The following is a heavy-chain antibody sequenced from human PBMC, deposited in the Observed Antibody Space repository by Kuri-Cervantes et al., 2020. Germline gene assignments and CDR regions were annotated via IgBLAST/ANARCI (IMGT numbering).Heavy chain of an antibody. Sequence: SVKVSCKVSGYTLTELSMHWVRQAPGKGLEWMGRIIPILGIANYAQKFQGRVTITADKSTSTAYMELSSLRSEDTAVYYCAITYSGYPRHPYYFDYWGQGTLVTVSS. CDR1: GYTLTELS. CDR3: AITYSGYPRHPYYFDY. D-gene: IGHD5-12*01. J-gene: IGHJ4*02. CDR2: IIPILGIA. V-gene: IGHV1-69*02.